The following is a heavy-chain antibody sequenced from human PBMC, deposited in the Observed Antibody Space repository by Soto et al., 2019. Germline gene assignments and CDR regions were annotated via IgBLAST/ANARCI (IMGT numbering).Heavy chain of an antibody. D-gene: IGHD3-3*01. Sequence: PSETLSLTCTVSGGSISSYYWSWIRQPPGKGLEWIGYIYYSGSTNYNPSLKSRVTISVDTSKNQFSLKLSSVTAADTAVYYCARVSLSLFGVVNYYYGMDVWGQGTTVTVSS. CDR1: GGSISSYY. CDR2: IYYSGST. V-gene: IGHV4-59*01. J-gene: IGHJ6*02. CDR3: ARVSLSLFGVVNYYYGMDV.